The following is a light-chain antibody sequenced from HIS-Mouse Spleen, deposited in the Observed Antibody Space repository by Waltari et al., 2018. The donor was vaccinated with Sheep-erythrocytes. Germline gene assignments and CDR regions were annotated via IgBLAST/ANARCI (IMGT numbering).Light chain of an antibody. V-gene: IGLV3-21*03. J-gene: IGLJ1*01. CDR2: DDS. Sequence: SYVLTQPPSVSVAPGKTARITCGGNNIGSKSVHWYQQKPGQAPVLVGYDDSDRPSGSPERLSGSNSGNTATLTIRRVEAGDEADYYCQVWDSSSDHYVFGTGTKVTVL. CDR1: NIGSKS. CDR3: QVWDSSSDHYV.